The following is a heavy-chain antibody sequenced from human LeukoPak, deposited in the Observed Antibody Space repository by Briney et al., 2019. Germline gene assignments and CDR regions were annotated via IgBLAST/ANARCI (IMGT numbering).Heavy chain of an antibody. D-gene: IGHD4-11*01. CDR3: ARVGYSNFFYYYYMDV. CDR1: GNSLPSYW. V-gene: IGHV5-51*01. CDR2: IYSGDSDT. Sequence: GESLKISRKGLGNSLPSYWLGWLRQIPWKGLCVRVIIYSGDSDTRYTPSFQGQVTISADKSTSTAYLQWSSLKASDTAMYYCARVGYSNFFYYYYMDVWGKGTTVTVSS. J-gene: IGHJ6*03.